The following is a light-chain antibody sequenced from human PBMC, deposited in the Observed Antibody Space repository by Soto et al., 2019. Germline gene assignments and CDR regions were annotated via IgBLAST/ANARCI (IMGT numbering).Light chain of an antibody. V-gene: IGLV2-11*01. J-gene: IGLJ1*01. CDR3: CSYVGGYSYV. Sequence: QSALTQPRSVSGSPGQSVTVSCIGTSSDVGDYNSVSWYQQHPGKAPKLMIYDVSKRPSGVPDRFSGSKSGNTASLTISWLQAEDEADYYCCSYVGGYSYVFGIGTKLTVL. CDR1: SSDVGDYNS. CDR2: DVS.